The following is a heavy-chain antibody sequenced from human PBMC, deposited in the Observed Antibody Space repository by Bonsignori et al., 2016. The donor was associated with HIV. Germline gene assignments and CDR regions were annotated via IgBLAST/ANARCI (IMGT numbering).Heavy chain of an antibody. CDR1: GFSVNSDD. CDR3: VNDCSGAGCSGY. V-gene: IGHV3-48*01. J-gene: IGHJ4*01. D-gene: IGHD2-15*01. CDR2: LLGVGVAI. Sequence: EVQLVESGGGLVQPGGPSRLSCAASGFSVNSDDMNWVRQAHGKGRGVGRHILLGVGVAIYYADSVKGRFITSRDSAKDLLYLQMNSLRADDSAVYYCVNDCSGAGCSGYWG.